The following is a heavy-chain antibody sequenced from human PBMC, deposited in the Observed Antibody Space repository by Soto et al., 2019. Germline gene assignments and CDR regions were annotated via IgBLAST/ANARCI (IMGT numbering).Heavy chain of an antibody. CDR1: GGSFSGYY. CDR2: INHSGSN. Sequence: QVQLQQWGAGLLKPSETLSLTCAVYGGSFSGYYWTWIRQPPGTGLEWIGEINHSGSNNYNPSLKSRVTISVDTSNNQFSQKLTSATAADTAVYYCARDKITGLFDYWGQGTLVTVSP. D-gene: IGHD2-8*02. V-gene: IGHV4-34*01. J-gene: IGHJ4*02. CDR3: ARDKITGLFDY.